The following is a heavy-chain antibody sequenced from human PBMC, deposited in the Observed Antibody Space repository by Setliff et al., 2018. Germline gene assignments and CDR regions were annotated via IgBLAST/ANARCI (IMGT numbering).Heavy chain of an antibody. D-gene: IGHD2-15*01. CDR2: ISNSGIT. Sequence: SETLSLTCTVSNGSINDYFWAWIRQPPGKGLEWIGYISNSGITKYNPALKGRVSISLDTSNNQFSLRLSSVTAADTALYYCARDTRIGDYYYYYGMDVWGQGTTVTVSS. CDR1: NGSINDYF. J-gene: IGHJ6*02. V-gene: IGHV4-59*01. CDR3: ARDTRIGDYYYYYGMDV.